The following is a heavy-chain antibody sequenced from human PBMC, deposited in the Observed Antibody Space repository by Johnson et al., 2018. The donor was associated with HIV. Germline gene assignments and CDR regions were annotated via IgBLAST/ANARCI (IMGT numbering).Heavy chain of an antibody. CDR1: GFTFSSYA. J-gene: IGHJ3*02. CDR2: ISYDGSNK. D-gene: IGHD6-19*01. Sequence: QVQLVESGGGVVQPGRSLRLSCAASGFTFSSYAMHWVRQAPGKGLEWVAVISYDGSNKYYADSGKGRFTISRDNSKNTLYLQMNSLRAEDTAVYYCARGGSGWSHDAFDIWGQGTMVTVSS. V-gene: IGHV3-30-3*01. CDR3: ARGGSGWSHDAFDI.